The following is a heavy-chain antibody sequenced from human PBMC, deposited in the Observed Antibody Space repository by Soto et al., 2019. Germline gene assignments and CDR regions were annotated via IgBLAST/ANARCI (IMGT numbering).Heavy chain of an antibody. CDR1: GLPFSNYA. Sequence: VGSLRLSCAASGLPFSNYAMTWVRQAPGKGLEWVSIISASGYSAYYGGAVKGRFTTSRDNSRSTLYLQMNGLRAEDTAVYYCAKGDLLWDPFDLWGQGTLVTVSS. CDR3: AKGDLLWDPFDL. CDR2: ISASGYSA. D-gene: IGHD3-16*01. V-gene: IGHV3-23*01. J-gene: IGHJ4*02.